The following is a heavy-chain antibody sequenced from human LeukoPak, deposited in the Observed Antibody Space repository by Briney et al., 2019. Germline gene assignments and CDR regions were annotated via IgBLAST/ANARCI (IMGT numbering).Heavy chain of an antibody. V-gene: IGHV3-23*01. CDR3: AKSRSPGFDY. Sequence: GGSLRLSCAASGFTFSSYAMSWVRQAPGKGLEWVSGISGSGGSGGSTYYVDSVKGRFTISRDNSKNTLYLQMNSLRAEDTAVYYCAKSRSPGFDYWGQRTLVTVSS. CDR2: ISGSGGSGGST. J-gene: IGHJ4*02. CDR1: GFTFSSYA. D-gene: IGHD1-14*01.